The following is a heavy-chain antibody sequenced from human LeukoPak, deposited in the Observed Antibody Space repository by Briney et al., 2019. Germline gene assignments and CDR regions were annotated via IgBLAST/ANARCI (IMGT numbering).Heavy chain of an antibody. D-gene: IGHD6-13*01. J-gene: IGHJ4*02. CDR3: ARGWAAAGFDY. CDR2: IYTSGST. V-gene: IGHV4-61*02. Sequence: SETLSLTCTVSGGSISSGSYYWSWIRQPAGKGLEWIGRIYTSGSTNYNPSLKSRVTISVDTSKNQFSLKLSSVTAADTAVYYCARGWAAAGFDYWGQGTLVTVSS. CDR1: GGSISSGSYY.